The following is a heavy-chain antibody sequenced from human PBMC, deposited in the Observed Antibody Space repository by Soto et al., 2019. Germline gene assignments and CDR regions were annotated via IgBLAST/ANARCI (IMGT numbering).Heavy chain of an antibody. Sequence: PSETLSLTCTVSGGSISGFYWSWIRQPPGMGLEWIGYIYYSGSTNYNPSLKSRVTISVDTSKNQFSLRLSSVTAADTAVYYCARHYIDFDWFQRLDYWGQGTLVTVSS. CDR2: IYYSGST. D-gene: IGHD3-9*01. J-gene: IGHJ4*02. V-gene: IGHV4-59*08. CDR1: GGSISGFY. CDR3: ARHYIDFDWFQRLDY.